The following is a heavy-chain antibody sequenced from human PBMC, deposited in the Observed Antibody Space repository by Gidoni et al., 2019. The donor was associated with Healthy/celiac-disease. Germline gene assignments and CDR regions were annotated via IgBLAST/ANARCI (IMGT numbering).Heavy chain of an antibody. Sequence: QVQLVESGGGLVKPGRSLRLSCAASGITFSDYYMSWLRQAPGKGPGLVAYNSSSGSTIYYADSVKGRFTISRGNAKNSLYLQMNSLRDEDTAVYYCARDTPGGVDPWGQGTLVTVSS. V-gene: IGHV3-11*01. J-gene: IGHJ5*02. CDR3: ARDTPGGVDP. D-gene: IGHD2-15*01. CDR2: NSSSGSTI. CDR1: GITFSDYY.